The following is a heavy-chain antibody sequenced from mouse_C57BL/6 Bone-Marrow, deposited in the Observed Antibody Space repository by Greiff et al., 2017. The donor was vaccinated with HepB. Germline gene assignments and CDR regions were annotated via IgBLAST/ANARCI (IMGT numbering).Heavy chain of an antibody. Sequence: EVQLVESGGGLVQPKGSLKLSCAASGFSFNTYAMNWVRQAPGKGLEWVARIRSKSNNYATYYADSVKDRFTISRDDSESMLYLQMNNLKTEDTAMYYCVRHPPLFRLRRGHYYAMDYWGQGTSVTVSS. V-gene: IGHV10-1*01. D-gene: IGHD2-4*01. J-gene: IGHJ4*01. CDR2: IRSKSNNYAT. CDR1: GFSFNTYA. CDR3: VRHPPLFRLRRGHYYAMDY.